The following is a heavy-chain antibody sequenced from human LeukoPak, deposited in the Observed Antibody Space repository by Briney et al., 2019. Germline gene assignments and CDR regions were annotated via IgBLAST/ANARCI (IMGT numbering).Heavy chain of an antibody. V-gene: IGHV3-64*01. Sequence: PGGSLRLSCAASGFTFSSYAMHWVRQAPGKGPEYVAAISGNGDKTHYGSSVQGRFTVSRDNSKNTPYLQMGSLRTEDMAVYYCARAPPLERIGWYGEDEFRGQGTLVTVSS. J-gene: IGHJ1*01. D-gene: IGHD6-19*01. CDR2: ISGNGDKT. CDR1: GFTFSSYA. CDR3: ARAPPLERIGWYGEDEF.